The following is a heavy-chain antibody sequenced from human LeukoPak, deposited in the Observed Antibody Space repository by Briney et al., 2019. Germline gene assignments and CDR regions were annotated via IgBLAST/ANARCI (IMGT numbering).Heavy chain of an antibody. CDR1: GGSISSGSYY. V-gene: IGHV4-30-4*08. CDR2: IYYSGST. J-gene: IGHJ5*01. CDR3: ARGPPPGWFDS. Sequence: SSQTLSLTCTVSGGSISSGSYYWSWIRQPPGKGLEWIGFIYYSGSTYYKPSLKSRVTISMDTSKNQFSLRLSSVTAADTAVYYCARGPPPGWFDSWGQGTLVTVSS.